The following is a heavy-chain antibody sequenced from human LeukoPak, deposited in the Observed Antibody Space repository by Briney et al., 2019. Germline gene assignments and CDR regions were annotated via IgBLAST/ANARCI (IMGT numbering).Heavy chain of an antibody. CDR3: ARVVHYYDSSAWVEY. CDR2: IYYRGHI. V-gene: IGHV4-31*03. D-gene: IGHD3-22*01. CDR1: GGSISSGGYY. Sequence: SQTLSLTCTVSGGSISSGGYYWSWIRQHPGNGLEWIWYIYYRGHIYYNQSLKRRVTISVETSKNQFSMKLSSVSAADTAVYYCARVVHYYDSSAWVEYWGQGTLVTVS. J-gene: IGHJ4*02.